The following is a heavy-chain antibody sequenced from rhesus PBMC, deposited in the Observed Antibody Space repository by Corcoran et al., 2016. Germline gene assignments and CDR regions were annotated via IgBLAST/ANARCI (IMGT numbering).Heavy chain of an antibody. CDR1: GYSISSGYY. CDR3: AKDLYGIDY. CDR2: IYGSGSST. Sequence: QVQLQESGPGLVKPSETLSLTCAVSGYSISSGYYWSWIPQPPGKGLEWIGYIYGSGSSTNYNPSLKSRVTLSVDTSKNQFSLKLSSVTAADTAVYYCAKDLYGIDYWGQGVLVTVSS. V-gene: IGHV4S11*01. J-gene: IGHJ4*01. D-gene: IGHD4-29*01.